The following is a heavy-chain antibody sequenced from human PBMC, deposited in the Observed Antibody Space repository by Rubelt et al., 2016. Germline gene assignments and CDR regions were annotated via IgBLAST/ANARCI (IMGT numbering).Heavy chain of an antibody. CDR1: GYTFTSYG. D-gene: IGHD2-8*01. CDR2: ISAYNGNT. Sequence: QVQLVQSGAEVKKPGASVKVSCKASGYTFTSYGISWVRQAPGQGLEWMGWISAYNGNTNFAQKRQGRVTMTTDTATSTAYMELRSLRSDDTAVDYCARCRHYYYYMDVWGKGTTVTVSS. V-gene: IGHV1-18*01. J-gene: IGHJ6*03. CDR3: ARCRHYYYYMDV.